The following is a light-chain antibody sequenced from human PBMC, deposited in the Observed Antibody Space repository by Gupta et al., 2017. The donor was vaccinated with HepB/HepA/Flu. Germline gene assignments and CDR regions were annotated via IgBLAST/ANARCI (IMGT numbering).Light chain of an antibody. V-gene: IGKV1-8*01. Sequence: AIRMTQSPSSFSASTGDRVTITCRASQGISSYLAWYQQKPGKAPKLLIYAASTVKSGVPSRFSGSGSGTDFTLTISCLQSEDFATYYCQHNDSSPRTFGQGTKMEIK. CDR1: QGISSY. CDR3: QHNDSSPRT. CDR2: AAS. J-gene: IGKJ2*01.